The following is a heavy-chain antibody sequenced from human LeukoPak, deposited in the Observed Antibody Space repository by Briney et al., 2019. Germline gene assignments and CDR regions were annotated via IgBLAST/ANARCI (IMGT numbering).Heavy chain of an antibody. Sequence: GESLKISCKGPGYSFTSYWIGWVRQMPGKGLEWMGIIYPGDPDTRYSPSFQGQVTISADKSISTAYLQWSSLKASDTAMYYCARHVDTAMAYPDYWGQGTLVTVSS. J-gene: IGHJ4*02. CDR1: GYSFTSYW. V-gene: IGHV5-51*01. CDR3: ARHVDTAMAYPDY. D-gene: IGHD5-18*01. CDR2: IYPGDPDT.